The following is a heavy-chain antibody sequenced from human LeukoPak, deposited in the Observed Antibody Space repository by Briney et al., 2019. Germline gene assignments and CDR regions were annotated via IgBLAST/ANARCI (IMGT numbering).Heavy chain of an antibody. D-gene: IGHD6-6*01. Sequence: PGGSLRLSCAASGFTLSYYAMSWVRQAPGKGLEWVSAISGSGGSTYYADSVKGRFTISRDNSKNTLYLQMNSLRAEDTAVYYCAKDRAYSSSIGDYWGQGTLVTVSS. V-gene: IGHV3-23*01. CDR2: ISGSGGST. CDR1: GFTLSYYA. CDR3: AKDRAYSSSIGDY. J-gene: IGHJ4*02.